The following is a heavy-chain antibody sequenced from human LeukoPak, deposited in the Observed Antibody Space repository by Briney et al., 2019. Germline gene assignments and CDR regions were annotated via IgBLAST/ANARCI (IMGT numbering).Heavy chain of an antibody. CDR3: VKGHWADD. CDR2: IYDGGVYT. Sequence: GGSLRLSCAASGLTFSTFVMSWVRQAPGKGLEWVSTIYDGGVYTYYADSVKGRFTISRGDSEDTLYLQMSSLRVGDTAKYYCVKGHWADDWGQGTLVTVSS. V-gene: IGHV3-23*01. D-gene: IGHD7-27*01. CDR1: GLTFSTFV. J-gene: IGHJ4*02.